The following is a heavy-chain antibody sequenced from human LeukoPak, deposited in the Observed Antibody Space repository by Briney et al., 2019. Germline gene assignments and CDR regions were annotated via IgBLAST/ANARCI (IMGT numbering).Heavy chain of an antibody. V-gene: IGHV4-59*01. J-gene: IGHJ1*01. CDR2: IYYSGST. D-gene: IGHD3-22*01. CDR3: ALSLHDSSGPEAELTRYFQH. CDR1: GGSFSSYY. Sequence: PSETLSLTCTVSGGSFSSYYWSWIRQPPGKGLEWIGYIYYSGSTNYNPSLKSRVTISVDTSKNQFSLKLSSVTAADTAVYYCALSLHDSSGPEAELTRYFQHWGQGTLVTVSS.